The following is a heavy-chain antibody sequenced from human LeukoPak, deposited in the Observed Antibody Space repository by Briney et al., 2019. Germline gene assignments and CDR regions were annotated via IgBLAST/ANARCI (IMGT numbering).Heavy chain of an antibody. CDR2: INTNSGGI. CDR1: GYTSTGYY. Sequence: GASVKVSCKASGYTSTGYYMHWVRQAPGKGLEWMGWINTNSGGINSAHKFQGRVTLTRDTSISSAYMELNRLTSDDTAVYYCARFYCSSTSCQYNWFDPWGQGTLVTVSS. CDR3: ARFYCSSTSCQYNWFDP. V-gene: IGHV1-2*02. D-gene: IGHD2-2*01. J-gene: IGHJ5*02.